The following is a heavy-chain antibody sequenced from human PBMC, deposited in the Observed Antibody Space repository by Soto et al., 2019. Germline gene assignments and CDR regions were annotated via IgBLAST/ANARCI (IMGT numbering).Heavy chain of an antibody. Sequence: QVHLEQSGPEVKKPGASVKVSCKASGYTFTSYGISWVRLAPGQGLEWMGWINIYGGGTNYAQKYQDRVTMTRDTSTNTVYLEMMSLTSDDTAIYYCARALYYYDNSGLAFWGQGTLVTVSS. J-gene: IGHJ4*02. V-gene: IGHV1-18*01. CDR3: ARALYYYDNSGLAF. CDR1: GYTFTSYG. D-gene: IGHD3-22*01. CDR2: INIYGGGT.